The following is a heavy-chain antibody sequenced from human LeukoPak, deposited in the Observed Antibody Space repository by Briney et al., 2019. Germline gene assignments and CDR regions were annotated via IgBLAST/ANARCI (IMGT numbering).Heavy chain of an antibody. Sequence: NPSETLSLTCTVSGGSISSDYWSWIRQPPGKGLEWIGYIYYRGSTNYNPSLKSRVTISVDTSKNQFSLKLSSVTAADTAVYYCARLSGYSSGHYYSDYWGQGILVTVSS. CDR1: GGSISSDY. J-gene: IGHJ4*02. V-gene: IGHV4-59*01. CDR3: ARLSGYSSGHYYSDY. CDR2: IYYRGST. D-gene: IGHD3-22*01.